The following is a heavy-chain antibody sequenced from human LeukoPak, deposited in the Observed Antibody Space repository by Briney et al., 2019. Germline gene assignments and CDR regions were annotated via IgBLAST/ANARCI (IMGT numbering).Heavy chain of an antibody. V-gene: IGHV1-46*01. CDR3: ARTSEDYYGSGSYLDYFDY. D-gene: IGHD3-10*01. CDR2: INPSGGST. J-gene: IGHJ4*02. Sequence: ASVKVSCKASGYTFTSYYMHWVRQAPGQGLEWMGIINPSGGSTSYAQKFQGRVTMTRDTATSTVYMELSSLRSEDTAVYYCARTSEDYYGSGSYLDYFDYWGQGTLVTVPS. CDR1: GYTFTSYY.